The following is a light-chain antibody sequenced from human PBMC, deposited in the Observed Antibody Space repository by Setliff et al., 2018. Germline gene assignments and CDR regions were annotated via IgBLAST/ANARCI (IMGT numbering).Light chain of an antibody. V-gene: IGLV2-14*03. CDR3: CSYTPTMGVV. CDR2: SVN. Sequence: QPALTQPASVSGSPAQSITISCTGTSSDIGRYDFVSWYQHLPGKAPQLLIFSVNNRPSQISDRFSASKSGDTASLTISGLQAEDEAVYYCCSYTPTMGVVFGGGTKVTVL. J-gene: IGLJ2*01. CDR1: SSDIGRYDF.